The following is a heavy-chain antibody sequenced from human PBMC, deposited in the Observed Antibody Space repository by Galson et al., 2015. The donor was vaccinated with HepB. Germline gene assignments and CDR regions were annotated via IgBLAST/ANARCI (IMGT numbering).Heavy chain of an antibody. Sequence: SVKVSCKAPGYTFTSYDINWVRQATGQGLEWMGWMNPNSGNTGYAQKFQGRVTMTRNTSISTAYMELSSLRSEDTAVYYCARVTYYYDSSGYYQLGYWGQGTLVTVSS. J-gene: IGHJ4*02. CDR2: MNPNSGNT. CDR3: ARVTYYYDSSGYYQLGY. V-gene: IGHV1-8*01. CDR1: GYTFTSYD. D-gene: IGHD3-22*01.